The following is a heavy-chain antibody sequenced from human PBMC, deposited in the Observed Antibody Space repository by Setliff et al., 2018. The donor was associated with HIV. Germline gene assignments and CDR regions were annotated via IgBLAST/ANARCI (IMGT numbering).Heavy chain of an antibody. CDR1: GGSISSGSYY. CDR3: AREAEYYYDKGGAFDI. J-gene: IGHJ3*02. D-gene: IGHD3-22*01. CDR2: IQTSGST. V-gene: IGHV4-61*09. Sequence: SETLSLTCTVSGGSISSGSYYWSWIRQPAGKGLEWIGHIQTSGSTHDNPSLKGRVTISVDTSKNQFSLKLSSVTAADTAVYYCAREAEYYYDKGGAFDIWGQGTMVTVSS.